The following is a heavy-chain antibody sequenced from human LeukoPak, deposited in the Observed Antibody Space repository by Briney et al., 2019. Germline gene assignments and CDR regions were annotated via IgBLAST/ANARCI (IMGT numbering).Heavy chain of an antibody. D-gene: IGHD4-17*01. J-gene: IGHJ5*02. Sequence: ASVKVSCKASGYTFTGYYMHWVRQAPGQGLEWMGWFNPDSGGTHYAQKFQGRVTMTRDTSISTAYMELNSLRAEDTAVYYCAKGGREDYGDPNWFDPWGQGTLVTVSS. CDR1: GYTFTGYY. CDR2: FNPDSGGT. V-gene: IGHV1-2*02. CDR3: AKGGREDYGDPNWFDP.